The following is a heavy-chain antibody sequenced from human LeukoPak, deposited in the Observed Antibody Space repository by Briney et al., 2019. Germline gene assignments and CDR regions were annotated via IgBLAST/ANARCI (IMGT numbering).Heavy chain of an antibody. CDR3: ARKYCSGGSCYSGYFDY. CDR1: GGSISSSSYY. V-gene: IGHV4-39*01. J-gene: IGHJ4*02. CDR2: IYYSGST. Sequence: SETLSLTCTVSGGSISSSSYYWGWLRQPPGKGLEWIGSIYYSGSTYYNPSLKSRVTISVDTSKNQFSLKLSSVTAADTAVYYCARKYCSGGSCYSGYFDYWGQGTLVTVSS. D-gene: IGHD2-15*01.